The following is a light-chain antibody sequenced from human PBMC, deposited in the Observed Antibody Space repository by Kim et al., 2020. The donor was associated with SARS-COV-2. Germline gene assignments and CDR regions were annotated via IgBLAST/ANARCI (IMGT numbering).Light chain of an antibody. Sequence: EIVLTQSPATLSVSPGERATLSCRASQIVSSSLAWYQQKPGQAPRLLIYGASTRATGIPARFSGSGSGTDFTLTISSLQSEDFAVYYYQRYNRWRCTFGGGTKVDIK. V-gene: IGKV3-15*01. CDR1: QIVSSS. J-gene: IGKJ4*02. CDR3: QRYNRWRCT. CDR2: GAS.